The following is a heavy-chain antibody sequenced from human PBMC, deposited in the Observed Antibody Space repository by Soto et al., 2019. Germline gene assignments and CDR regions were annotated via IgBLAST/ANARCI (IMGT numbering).Heavy chain of an antibody. CDR1: GGSISSGGYY. CDR3: ARVGDCSGGSCYRGGFDP. J-gene: IGHJ5*02. D-gene: IGHD2-15*01. Sequence: SETLSLTCTVSGGSISSGGYYWSWIRQHPGKGLEWIGYIYYSGSTYYNPSLKSRVTISVDTSKNQFSLKLSSVTAADTAVYYCARVGDCSGGSCYRGGFDPWGQGTMVTVYS. CDR2: IYYSGST. V-gene: IGHV4-31*03.